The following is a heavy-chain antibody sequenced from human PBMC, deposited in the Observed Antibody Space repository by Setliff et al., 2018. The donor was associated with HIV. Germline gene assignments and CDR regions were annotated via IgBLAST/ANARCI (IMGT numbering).Heavy chain of an antibody. CDR1: GFTVSSNH. CDR2: IYSGGST. CDR3: AREAGGAAAGRTNWFDP. V-gene: IGHV3-53*05. Sequence: GESLKISCAVSGFTVSSNHMNWVRQAPGKGLEWVSFIYSGGSTYYADSVKGRFTISRDNSKNTLYLQMNSLRAEDTAVYYCAREAGGAAAGRTNWFDPWGQGTLVTVSS. D-gene: IGHD6-13*01. J-gene: IGHJ5*02.